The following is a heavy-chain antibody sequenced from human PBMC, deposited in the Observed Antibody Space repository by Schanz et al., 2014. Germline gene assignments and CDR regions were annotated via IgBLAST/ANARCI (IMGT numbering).Heavy chain of an antibody. D-gene: IGHD2-15*01. Sequence: EVQLLESGGGLVQPGGSLRLSCSASTFTFDHYAMTWVRQDPGKGLVWVARINSVGSNTDYADSVKGRFTISRDNAKNSLFLQMNSLRAEDTAVYYCARDFLLEQLGYSHYYYAMDVWGQGTTVTVSS. CDR3: ARDFLLEQLGYSHYYYAMDV. J-gene: IGHJ6*02. CDR2: INSVGSNT. V-gene: IGHV3-23*01. CDR1: TFTFDHYA.